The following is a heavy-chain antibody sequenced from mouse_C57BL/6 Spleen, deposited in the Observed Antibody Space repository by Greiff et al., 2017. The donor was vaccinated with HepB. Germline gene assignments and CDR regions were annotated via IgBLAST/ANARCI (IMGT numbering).Heavy chain of an antibody. Sequence: VQLQQPGAELVKPGASVKLSCKASGYTFTSYWMHWVKQRPGQGLEWIGMIHPNSGSTNYNEKFKSKATLTVDKSSSTAYMQLSSLTSEDSAVYYCAYTSGYVWFAYWGQETLVTVSA. CDR2: IHPNSGST. CDR1: GYTFTSYW. CDR3: AYTSGYVWFAY. D-gene: IGHD3-2*02. J-gene: IGHJ3*01. V-gene: IGHV1-64*01.